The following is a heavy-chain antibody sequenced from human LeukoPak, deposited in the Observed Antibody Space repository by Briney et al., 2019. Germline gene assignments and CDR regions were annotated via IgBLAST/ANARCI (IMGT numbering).Heavy chain of an antibody. Sequence: PGGSLRLSCAASGFTFSSYEMNWVRQAPGKGLEWVSYISSSGSTIYYADSMKGRFTISRDNAKNSLYLQMNSLRAEDTAIYYCARVVAAPPTYNWFDPWGQGTLVTVSS. CDR3: ARVVAAPPTYNWFDP. D-gene: IGHD2-15*01. J-gene: IGHJ5*02. CDR2: ISSSGSTI. V-gene: IGHV3-48*03. CDR1: GFTFSSYE.